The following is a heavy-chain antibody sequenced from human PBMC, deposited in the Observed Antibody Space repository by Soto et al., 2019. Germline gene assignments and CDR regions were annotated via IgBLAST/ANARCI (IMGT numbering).Heavy chain of an antibody. J-gene: IGHJ4*02. CDR3: ARAPVGMESINFFNH. CDR1: GDSISSDGYH. CDR2: IYNGGRT. V-gene: IGHV4-30-4*01. D-gene: IGHD1-1*01. Sequence: PSETLSLTCTVSGDSISSDGYHWSWIRQSPGKGLEWIGYIYNGGRTFYRPSLESRINMSLVATKNSYSLRLTSVTSTDTAVYYCARAPVGMESINFFNHWGQVLLVTVSS.